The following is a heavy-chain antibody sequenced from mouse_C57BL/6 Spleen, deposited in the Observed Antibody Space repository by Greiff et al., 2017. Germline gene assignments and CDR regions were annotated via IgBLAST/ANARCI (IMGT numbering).Heavy chain of an antibody. D-gene: IGHD1-1*01. Sequence: VQLQQPGAELVMPGASVKLSCKASGYTFTSYWMHWVKQRPGQGLEWIGEIDPSDSYTNYNQKFKGKSTLTVDKSSSTAYMQLSSLTSEDSAVYYCARWGGSHYWGQGTTLTVSS. CDR2: IDPSDSYT. CDR3: ARWGGSHY. V-gene: IGHV1-69*01. CDR1: GYTFTSYW. J-gene: IGHJ2*01.